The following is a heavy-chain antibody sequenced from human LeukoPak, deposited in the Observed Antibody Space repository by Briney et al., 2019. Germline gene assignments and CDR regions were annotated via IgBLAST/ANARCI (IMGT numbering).Heavy chain of an antibody. CDR3: ARGKTQIYGDFDY. CDR2: IRNDGRNK. J-gene: IGHJ4*02. V-gene: IGHV3-30*02. CDR1: GFTFSNYG. D-gene: IGHD5-12*01. Sequence: GGSLRLSCAASGFTFSNYGMHWVRQAPGKGLEWVAFIRNDGRNKYYADSVKGRFTISRDNAKNSLFLQMNSLRAEDTAVYYCARGKTQIYGDFDYWGQGTLVTVSS.